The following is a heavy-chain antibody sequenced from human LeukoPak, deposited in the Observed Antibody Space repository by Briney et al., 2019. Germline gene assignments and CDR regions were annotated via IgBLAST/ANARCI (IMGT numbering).Heavy chain of an antibody. V-gene: IGHV3-74*01. Sequence: PGGSLRLSCAASGFTFSSYWMHWVRQATGKGLVWVSRINSDGSSTSYADSVKGRFTISRDNAENTLYLQMNSLRAEDPAVHYCARALGDSSGYWFFDYWGQGTLVTVSS. CDR1: GFTFSSYW. J-gene: IGHJ4*02. CDR3: ARALGDSSGYWFFDY. CDR2: INSDGSST. D-gene: IGHD3-22*01.